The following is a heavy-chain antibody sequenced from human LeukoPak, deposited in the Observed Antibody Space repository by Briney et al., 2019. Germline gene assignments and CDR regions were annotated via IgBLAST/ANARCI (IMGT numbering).Heavy chain of an antibody. D-gene: IGHD3-10*01. CDR3: ASPRGGAFDI. Sequence: SETLSLTCTVSGGSISSSCWSWIRQPPGKGLGWIAYICYSATTNYNPSLQGRVTISGDTSKNQFSLKLNSETAADTAVYYCASPRGGAFDIWGQGTMVTVSS. CDR2: ICYSATT. CDR1: GGSISSSC. J-gene: IGHJ3*02. V-gene: IGHV4-59*01.